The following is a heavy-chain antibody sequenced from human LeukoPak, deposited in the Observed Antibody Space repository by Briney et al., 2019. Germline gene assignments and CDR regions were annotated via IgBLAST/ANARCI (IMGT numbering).Heavy chain of an antibody. V-gene: IGHV1-18*01. CDR1: GYTFTSYG. Sequence: GASVKVSCKASGYTFTSYGIGWVRQAPGQGLEWMGWISAYNGNTNYAQKLQGRVTMTTDTSTSTAYMELRSLRSDDTAVYYCARDRPSSWAIPPDYWGQGTLVTVSS. CDR3: ARDRPSSWAIPPDY. J-gene: IGHJ4*02. D-gene: IGHD6-13*01. CDR2: ISAYNGNT.